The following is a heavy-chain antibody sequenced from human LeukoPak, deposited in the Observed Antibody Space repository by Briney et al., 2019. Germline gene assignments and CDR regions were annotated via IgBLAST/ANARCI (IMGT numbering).Heavy chain of an antibody. D-gene: IGHD5-18*01. Sequence: SETLSLTCTVSVGSISSYYWSWIRQPAGQGLEWIGRIYTSGNTNYNPSLKSRVTMSVDTSNNQISLQLTSVTAADTAVYYCAREGLDTAMRPFLDCWGQGTLVTVSS. CDR3: AREGLDTAMRPFLDC. CDR1: VGSISSYY. J-gene: IGHJ4*02. V-gene: IGHV4-4*07. CDR2: IYTSGNT.